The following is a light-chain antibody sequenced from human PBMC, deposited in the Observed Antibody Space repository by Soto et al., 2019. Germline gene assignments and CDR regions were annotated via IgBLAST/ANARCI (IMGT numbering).Light chain of an antibody. CDR2: EVS. J-gene: IGLJ2*01. V-gene: IGLV2-14*01. Sequence: QSALTQPASVSGSPGQSITISCTGTSSDVGGSNYVSWYQQHPGKAPKLMIYEVSNRPAGVSNRFSRSKSGNTASLTISGLQAEDEADYYCSSYTSSSTHVVFGGGTKLTVL. CDR3: SSYTSSSTHVV. CDR1: SSDVGGSNY.